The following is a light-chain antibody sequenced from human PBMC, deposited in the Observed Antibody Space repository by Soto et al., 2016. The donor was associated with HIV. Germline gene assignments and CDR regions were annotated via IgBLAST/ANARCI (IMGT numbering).Light chain of an antibody. CDR3: QQFGNKPYT. V-gene: IGKV1-5*03. J-gene: IGKJ2*01. CDR1: QDITTW. CDR2: KAS. Sequence: DTQMTQSPSTLSASVGDRVTITCRASQDITTWLAWYQQKPGKPPNLLIYKASNLQNGVPSRFSSSGSGTEFTLSINSLQPDDFATYYCQQFGNKPYTFGQGTKLEIK.